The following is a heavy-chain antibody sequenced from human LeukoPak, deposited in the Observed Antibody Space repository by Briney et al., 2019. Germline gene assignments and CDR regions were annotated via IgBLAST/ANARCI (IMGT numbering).Heavy chain of an antibody. J-gene: IGHJ6*03. Sequence: GGSLRLSCAASGFTFSSYGMHWVRQAPGKGLEWVAFIRYDGSNKYYADSVKGRFTISRDNSKNTLYLQMNSLSAEDTAVYYCAKSPSFNYYYYYYMDVWGKGTTVTVSS. CDR1: GFTFSSYG. CDR3: AKSPSFNYYYYYYMDV. CDR2: IRYDGSNK. V-gene: IGHV3-30*02.